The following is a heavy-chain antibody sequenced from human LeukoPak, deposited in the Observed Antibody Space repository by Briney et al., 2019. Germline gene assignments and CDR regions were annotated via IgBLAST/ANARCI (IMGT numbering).Heavy chain of an antibody. CDR2: TYYSGST. Sequence: PSETLSLTCTVSGGSISSSSYYWGWIRQPPGKGLEWIGSTYYSGSTYYNPSLKSRDTISVDTSKNQFSLKLSSVTAADPAVYYRARQPDILTGFDYWGQGTLGTGPS. V-gene: IGHV4-39*01. D-gene: IGHD3-9*01. CDR3: ARQPDILTGFDY. CDR1: GGSISSSSYY. J-gene: IGHJ4*02.